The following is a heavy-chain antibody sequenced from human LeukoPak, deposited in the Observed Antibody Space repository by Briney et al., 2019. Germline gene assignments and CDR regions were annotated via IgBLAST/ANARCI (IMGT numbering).Heavy chain of an antibody. D-gene: IGHD5-24*01. Sequence: GGSLRLSCAASGFTFSSYWMSWVRQAPGKGLEWVANIKQDGSEKYYVDSVKGRFTISRDNANNSLYLQMNSLRAEDTAVYYCARVRIRDGYKGMYFDYWGQGTLVTVSS. CDR3: ARVRIRDGYKGMYFDY. CDR2: IKQDGSEK. V-gene: IGHV3-7*01. J-gene: IGHJ4*02. CDR1: GFTFSSYW.